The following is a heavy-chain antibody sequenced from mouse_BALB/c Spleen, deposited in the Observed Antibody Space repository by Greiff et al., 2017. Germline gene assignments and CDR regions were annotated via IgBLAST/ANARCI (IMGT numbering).Heavy chain of an antibody. J-gene: IGHJ4*01. CDR1: GFSLTSYG. CDR3: AREEAYDRYDDPHYYAMDY. Sequence: VMLVESGPGLVAPSQSLSITCTVSGFSLTSYGVHWVRQPPGKGLEWLGVIWAGGSTNYNSALMSRLSISKDNSKSQVFLKMNSLQTDDTAMYYCAREEAYDRYDDPHYYAMDYWGQGTSVTVSS. V-gene: IGHV2-9*02. D-gene: IGHD2-14*01. CDR2: IWAGGST.